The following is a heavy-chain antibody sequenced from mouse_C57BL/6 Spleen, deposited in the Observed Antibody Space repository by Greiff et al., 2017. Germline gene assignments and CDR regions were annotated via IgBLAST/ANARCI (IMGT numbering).Heavy chain of an antibody. D-gene: IGHD1-1*01. V-gene: IGHV6-3*01. Sequence: EVKLEESGGGLVQPGGSMKLSCVASGFTFSNYWMNWVRQSPEKGLEWVAQIRLKSDNYATHYAESVKGRFTISRDDSKSSVYLQMNNLRAEDTGIYYCTARGSSYGYFDYWGQGTTLTVSS. CDR3: TARGSSYGYFDY. J-gene: IGHJ2*01. CDR2: IRLKSDNYAT. CDR1: GFTFSNYW.